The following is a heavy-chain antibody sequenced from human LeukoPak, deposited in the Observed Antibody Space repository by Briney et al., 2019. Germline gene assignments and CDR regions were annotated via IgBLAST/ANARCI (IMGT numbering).Heavy chain of an antibody. CDR1: GYTFTSYY. V-gene: IGHV1-46*01. CDR2: INPSGGST. Sequence: ASVKLSCKASGYTFTSYYMHSVRQAPGQGLEWMGIINPSGGSTSYAQKFQGRVTMTRDTCTSTVYMELSSLRSEDTAVYDCARDHHLDILTGYPYYYAYMDVWGKGTTVTVSS. CDR3: ARDHHLDILTGYPYYYAYMDV. D-gene: IGHD3-9*01. J-gene: IGHJ6*03.